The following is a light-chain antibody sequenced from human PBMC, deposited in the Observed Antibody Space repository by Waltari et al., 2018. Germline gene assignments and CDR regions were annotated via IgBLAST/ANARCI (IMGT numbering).Light chain of an antibody. CDR1: QSVRIY. Sequence: EIVLTQSPDTLSLSPGERATLSCRASQSVRIYLAWYQQKPGQVPRLLIYDASKRATGIPARFSGSVSGTDFTLTISSLEPEDFAVYYCQQLSNSIFTFGPGTKVDIK. CDR2: DAS. V-gene: IGKV3-11*01. J-gene: IGKJ3*01. CDR3: QQLSNSIFT.